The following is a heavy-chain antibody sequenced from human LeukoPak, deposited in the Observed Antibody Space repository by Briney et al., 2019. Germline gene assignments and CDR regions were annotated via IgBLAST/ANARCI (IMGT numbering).Heavy chain of an antibody. Sequence: SVKVSFKASGGTFSSYAISWVRQAPGQGLEWMGGILPIFGTANYAQKLQGRVTITADESTSTAYMELSSLRSEDTAVYYCAREIRGGKDYYYYYMDVWGKGTTVTVSS. CDR2: ILPIFGTA. CDR3: AREIRGGKDYYYYYMDV. D-gene: IGHD2-15*01. CDR1: GGTFSSYA. J-gene: IGHJ6*03. V-gene: IGHV1-69*13.